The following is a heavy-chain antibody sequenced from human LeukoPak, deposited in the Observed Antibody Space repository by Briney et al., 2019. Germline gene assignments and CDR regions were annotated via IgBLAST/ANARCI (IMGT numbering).Heavy chain of an antibody. Sequence: ASVKVSCKASDYTFTSYGISWVRQAPGQGLEWMGWISAYNGNTNYAQKLQGRVTMTTDTSTSTAYMELRSLRSDDTAVYYCARRGPYDYVWGSYRPNLFDYWGQGTLVTVSS. CDR2: ISAYNGNT. V-gene: IGHV1-18*01. J-gene: IGHJ4*02. CDR3: ARRGPYDYVWGSYRPNLFDY. CDR1: DYTFTSYG. D-gene: IGHD3-16*02.